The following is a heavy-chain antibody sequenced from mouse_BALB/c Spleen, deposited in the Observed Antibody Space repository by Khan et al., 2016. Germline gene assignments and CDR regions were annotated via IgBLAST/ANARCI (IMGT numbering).Heavy chain of an antibody. D-gene: IGHD2-4*01. V-gene: IGHV3-6*02. CDR3: ASMITTGSWFAY. J-gene: IGHJ3*01. Sequence: EVQLQESGPGLVKPSQSLSLTCSVTGYSITSGYYWNWIRQFPGNKLEWMGYISYDGSNNYNPSLKNRISITRDTSKNQFFLKLNSVTTEDTATYYGASMITTGSWFAYWGQGTLVTVSA. CDR1: GYSITSGYY. CDR2: ISYDGSN.